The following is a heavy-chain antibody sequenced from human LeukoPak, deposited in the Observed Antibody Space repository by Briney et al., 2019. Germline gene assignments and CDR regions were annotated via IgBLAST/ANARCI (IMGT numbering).Heavy chain of an antibody. CDR1: GYSFSTYD. D-gene: IGHD6-19*01. CDR3: ARGREWLVAFDS. J-gene: IGHJ4*02. V-gene: IGHV1-8*01. CDR2: MNPKSGNT. Sequence: ASVKVSCKASGYSFSTYDINWVRQAPGQGLEWMGWMNPKSGNTGYAQNFQGRVTMTRNTSISTAYMELSGLRSDDTAVYYCARGREWLVAFDSWDQGTLVTVSS.